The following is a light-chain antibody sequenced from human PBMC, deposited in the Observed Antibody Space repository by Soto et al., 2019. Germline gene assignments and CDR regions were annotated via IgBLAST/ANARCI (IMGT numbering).Light chain of an antibody. J-gene: IGLJ1*01. Sequence: SYELTQPPSVSVAPGQTARITCGGNNIGSKSVHWYQQKPGQAPVLVVYDESDRPSGISERFSGSNSGNTATLTISRVEAGDEADYYCQVWDSSSEPYVFGTGTQLTVL. CDR3: QVWDSSSEPYV. V-gene: IGLV3-21*02. CDR1: NIGSKS. CDR2: DES.